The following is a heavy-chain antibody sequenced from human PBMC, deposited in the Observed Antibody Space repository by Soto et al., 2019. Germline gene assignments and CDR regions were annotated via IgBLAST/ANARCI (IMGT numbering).Heavy chain of an antibody. CDR1: GFTVSSTY. CDR2: IHSGGNT. J-gene: IGHJ4*02. V-gene: IGHV3-66*01. D-gene: IGHD2-21*02. Sequence: GGSLRLSCAVSGFTVSSTYMNWVRQATGKGLEWVSVIHSGGNTFYADSVKGRFTISRDNSKNTVYLQMSSLRGEDTAVYFCARALVTTPPRTFDYWGQGTLVTVSS. CDR3: ARALVTTPPRTFDY.